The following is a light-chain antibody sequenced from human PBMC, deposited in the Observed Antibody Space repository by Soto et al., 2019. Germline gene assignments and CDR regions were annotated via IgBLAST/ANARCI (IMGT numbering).Light chain of an antibody. J-gene: IGKJ1*01. CDR3: MQGSHPWT. CDR1: DALVFGDENIY. V-gene: IGKV2-30*01. CDR2: KVS. Sequence: DIVMTQTPLSLSVTPGPPASISCRSGDALVFGDENIYLSWFHQRPGQSPRRRIHKVSNRDSGVPDRISGTGSGSDFTLKIRRVEAEDVGVYYCMQGSHPWTFGQGTKVDIK.